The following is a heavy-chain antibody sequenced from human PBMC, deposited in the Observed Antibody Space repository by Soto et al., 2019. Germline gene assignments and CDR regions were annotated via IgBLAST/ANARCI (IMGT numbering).Heavy chain of an antibody. CDR3: ERDRTGTPSDAFDI. CDR2: IYYSGST. Sequence: SETLSLTCTGSGGSISSYYWSWIRQPPGKGLEWIGYIYYSGSTNYNPSLKSRGTISVDTSKNQFSLKLSSVPTADTAVYHCERDRTGTPSDAFDIWGQGTMVTVSS. CDR1: GGSISSYY. D-gene: IGHD7-27*01. V-gene: IGHV4-59*12. J-gene: IGHJ3*02.